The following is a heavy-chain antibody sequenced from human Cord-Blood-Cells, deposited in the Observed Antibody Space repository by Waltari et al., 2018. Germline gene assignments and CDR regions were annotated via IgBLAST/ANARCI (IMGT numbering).Heavy chain of an antibody. CDR1: GGTFSSYA. V-gene: IGHV1-69*09. J-gene: IGHJ4*02. CDR3: ARDPGYSSSWYFDY. Sequence: QVQLVQSGAAVKKPGSSVKVSCKASGGTFSSYAISWVRPAPGQGLEWMGRIIPILGIANYAQKFQGRVTITADKSTSTAYMELSSLRSEDTAVYYCARDPGYSSSWYFDYWGQGTLVTVSS. D-gene: IGHD6-13*01. CDR2: IIPILGIA.